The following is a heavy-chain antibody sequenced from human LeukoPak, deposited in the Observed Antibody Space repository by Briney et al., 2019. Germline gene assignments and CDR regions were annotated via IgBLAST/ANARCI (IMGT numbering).Heavy chain of an antibody. J-gene: IGHJ5*02. Sequence: SQTLSLTCTVSGGSISSGAYYWSWIRQCPGKGLEWIAYMHYIGTTYYNPSLKSRITISVDTSKNQFSLKLSSVTAADTAVYYCARYFFDGSGYSNWFDPWGQGTLVTVSS. V-gene: IGHV4-31*03. D-gene: IGHD3-22*01. CDR3: ARYFFDGSGYSNWFDP. CDR1: GGSISSGAYY. CDR2: MHYIGTT.